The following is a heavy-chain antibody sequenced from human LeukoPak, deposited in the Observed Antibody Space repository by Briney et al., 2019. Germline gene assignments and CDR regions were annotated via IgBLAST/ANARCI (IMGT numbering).Heavy chain of an antibody. Sequence: SVKVSCKASGGTFSSYAISWVRQAPGQGLEWMGRIIAILGIANYAQKFQGRATITADKSTSTAYMELSSLRSEDTAVYYCARGGYYDSSGYYYGWGQGTLVTVSS. CDR1: GGTFSSYA. V-gene: IGHV1-69*04. J-gene: IGHJ4*02. CDR3: ARGGYYDSSGYYYG. D-gene: IGHD3-22*01. CDR2: IIAILGIA.